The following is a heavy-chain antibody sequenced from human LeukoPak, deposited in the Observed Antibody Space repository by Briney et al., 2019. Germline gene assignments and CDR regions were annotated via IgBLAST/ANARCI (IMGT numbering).Heavy chain of an antibody. Sequence: PGGSLRLSFAASGFTFSSYAMSWVRQAPGEGLEWVSAICGSGGSTYYADSVEGRFTISRDNSKNTLYLQMNSLRAEDTAVYYCAKDLQDSSGYYYAYYFDYWGQGTLVTVSS. CDR3: AKDLQDSSGYYYAYYFDY. D-gene: IGHD3-22*01. CDR1: GFTFSSYA. J-gene: IGHJ4*02. CDR2: ICGSGGST. V-gene: IGHV3-23*01.